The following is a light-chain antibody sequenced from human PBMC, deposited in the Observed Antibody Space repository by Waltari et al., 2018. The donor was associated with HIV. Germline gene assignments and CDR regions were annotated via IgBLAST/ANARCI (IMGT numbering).Light chain of an antibody. J-gene: IGLJ2*01. CDR3: SSYTSSSTLI. Sequence: QSALTQPASVSGSPGQSITISCTGTSSDVGGYKYVSWYQQHPGKAPKLMIYDVSKRPAGISDRFSGSKSSNTSSLTISGLQAEDESDYYCSSYTSSSTLIFGGGTKLTVL. CDR1: SSDVGGYKY. CDR2: DVS. V-gene: IGLV2-14*03.